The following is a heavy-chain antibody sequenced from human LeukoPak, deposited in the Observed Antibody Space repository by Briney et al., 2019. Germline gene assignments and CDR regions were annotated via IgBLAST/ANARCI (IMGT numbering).Heavy chain of an antibody. CDR2: ISAYNGNT. CDR3: ASSSTYPADYYYYYMDV. CDR1: GYTFTSYG. J-gene: IGHJ6*03. V-gene: IGHV1-18*01. Sequence: ASVKVSCKASGYTFTSYGISWVRQAPGQGLEWMGWISAYNGNTNYAQKLQGRVTMTTDTSTSTAYMELRSLRSDDTAVYYCASSSTYPADYYYYYMDVWGKGTTVTVSS.